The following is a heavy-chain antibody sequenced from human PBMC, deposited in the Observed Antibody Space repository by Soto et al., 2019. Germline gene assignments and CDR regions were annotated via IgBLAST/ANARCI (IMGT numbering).Heavy chain of an antibody. CDR2: TYYRSKWYN. V-gene: IGHV6-1*01. Sequence: PSQTLSLTCAISGDSVSSNSAAWNWIRQSPSRGLEWLGRTYYRSKWYNDYAVSVKSRITINPDTSKNQFSLQLNSVTPEDTAVYYCARVWENCSSTSCYDYYYYGMDVWGQGTTVTVSS. CDR1: GDSVSSNSAA. J-gene: IGHJ6*02. D-gene: IGHD2-2*01. CDR3: ARVWENCSSTSCYDYYYYGMDV.